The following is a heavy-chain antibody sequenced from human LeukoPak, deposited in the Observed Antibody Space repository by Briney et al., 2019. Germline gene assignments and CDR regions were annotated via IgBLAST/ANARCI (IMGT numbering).Heavy chain of an antibody. CDR2: IYYSGST. D-gene: IGHD6-13*01. CDR1: GGSISSYY. J-gene: IGHJ6*02. Sequence: SETLPLTCTVSGGSISSYYWSWIRQPPGKGLEWIGYIYYSGSTNYNPSLKSRVTISVDTSKNQFSLKLSSVTAADTAVYYCARVGAAGQETYYYYGMDVWGQGTTVTVSS. V-gene: IGHV4-59*01. CDR3: ARVGAAGQETYYYYGMDV.